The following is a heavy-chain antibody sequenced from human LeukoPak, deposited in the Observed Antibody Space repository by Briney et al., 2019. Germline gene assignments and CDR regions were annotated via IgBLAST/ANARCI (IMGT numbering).Heavy chain of an antibody. CDR2: IIPIFGTA. V-gene: IGHV1-69*13. CDR1: GGTFSSYA. Sequence: ASVNVSCKASGGTFSSYAISWVRQAPGQGLEWMGGIIPIFGTANYAQKFQGRVTITADESTSTAYMELSSLRSEDTAVYYCAREEISGWRGPFDYWGQGTLVTVSS. J-gene: IGHJ4*02. CDR3: AREEISGWRGPFDY. D-gene: IGHD6-19*01.